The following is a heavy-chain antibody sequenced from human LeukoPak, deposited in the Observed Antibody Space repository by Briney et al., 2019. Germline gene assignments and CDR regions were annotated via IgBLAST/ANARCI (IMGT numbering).Heavy chain of an antibody. CDR1: GYTLTSYY. CDR2: INPSGGST. CDR3: AGVRQQLVDY. J-gene: IGHJ4*02. Sequence: ASVKVSCKASGYTLTSYYMHWVRQAPGQGLEWMGVINPSGGSTNYAQNFQGRVTMTRDTSTSTVYMELSSLRSEDTAVYYCAGVRQQLVDYWGQGTLVTVSS. V-gene: IGHV1-46*01. D-gene: IGHD6-13*01.